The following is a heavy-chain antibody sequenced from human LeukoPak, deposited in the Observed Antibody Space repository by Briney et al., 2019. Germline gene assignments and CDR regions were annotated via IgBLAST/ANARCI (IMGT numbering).Heavy chain of an antibody. D-gene: IGHD6-13*01. Sequence: GGSLRLSCAASGFIFNKYWMSWVRQAPGKGLEWVANIKQDGSEKYYADPVKGRFTISRDNTQNSVYLQMNSVRAEDTAVYYCARIGYSSSCFDYWGQGTPVTVSS. CDR2: IKQDGSEK. CDR3: ARIGYSSSCFDY. V-gene: IGHV3-7*01. J-gene: IGHJ4*02. CDR1: GFIFNKYW.